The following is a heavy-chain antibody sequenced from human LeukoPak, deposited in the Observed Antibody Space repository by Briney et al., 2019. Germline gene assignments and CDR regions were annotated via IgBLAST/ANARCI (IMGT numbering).Heavy chain of an antibody. CDR3: ARDLFYYGSGSHSAY. Sequence: GGSLRLSCAASGFSFSDYYMSWIRQAPGKGLEWVSYISSSGDTIFYADSVKGRFTISRDNAKNSLYLQMNSLRAEDTAVYYCARDLFYYGSGSHSAYWGQGILVTVSS. D-gene: IGHD3-10*01. CDR1: GFSFSDYY. J-gene: IGHJ4*02. CDR2: ISSSGDTI. V-gene: IGHV3-11*01.